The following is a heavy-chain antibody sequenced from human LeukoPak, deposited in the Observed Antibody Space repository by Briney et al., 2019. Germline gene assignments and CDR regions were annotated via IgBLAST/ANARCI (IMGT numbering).Heavy chain of an antibody. CDR2: INPNSGGT. J-gene: IGHJ3*02. D-gene: IGHD2-15*01. Sequence: ASVKVSCKASGYTFTGYYMHWVRQAPGQGLEWMGWINPNSGGTNYAQKFQGRVTMTRDTSISTAYMELSRLRSDDTAVYYCARVRGYCSGGSCYQDAFDIWGQGTMVTVSP. CDR3: ARVRGYCSGGSCYQDAFDI. V-gene: IGHV1-2*02. CDR1: GYTFTGYY.